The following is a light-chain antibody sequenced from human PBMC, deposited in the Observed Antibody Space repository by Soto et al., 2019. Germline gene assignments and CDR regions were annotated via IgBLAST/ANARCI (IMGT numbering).Light chain of an antibody. CDR3: SSYTGRDPLLV. CDR2: DVT. CDR1: SSDVGSNNY. Sequence: ALTQPASVSASPGQSITISCTGDSSDVGSNNYVSWYRQDPGRVPKLIIHDVTNRPSGVSNRFSGSKSGNTASLTISGLQAEDEGDYYCSSYTGRDPLLVFGTGTKLTVL. V-gene: IGLV2-14*01. J-gene: IGLJ1*01.